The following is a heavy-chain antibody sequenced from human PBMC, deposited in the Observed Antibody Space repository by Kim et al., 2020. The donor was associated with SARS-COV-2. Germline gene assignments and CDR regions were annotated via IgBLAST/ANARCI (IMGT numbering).Heavy chain of an antibody. CDR2: IKSKTDGGTT. CDR3: TTRIMITFGGVILRQLFDY. CDR1: GFTFSNAW. V-gene: IGHV3-15*01. D-gene: IGHD3-16*01. Sequence: GGSLRLSCAASGFTFSNAWMSWVRQAPGKGLEWVGRIKSKTDGGTTDYAAPVKGRFTISRDDSKNTLYLQMNSLKTEDTAVYYCTTRIMITFGGVILRQLFDYWGQGTLVTVSS. J-gene: IGHJ4*02.